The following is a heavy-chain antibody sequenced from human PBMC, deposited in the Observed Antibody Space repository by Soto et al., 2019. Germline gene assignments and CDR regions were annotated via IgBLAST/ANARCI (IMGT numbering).Heavy chain of an antibody. CDR2: IYYSGST. CDR3: ARHYRYYDSSGYYIADLGMDV. J-gene: IGHJ6*02. V-gene: IGHV4-34*01. CDR1: GGSFSGYY. Sequence: SETLSLTCAVYGGSFSGYYWNWIRQPPGKGLEWIGSIYYSGSTYYNPSLKSRVTISVDTSKNQFSLKLSSVTAADTAVYYCARHYRYYDSSGYYIADLGMDVWGQGTTVTVSS. D-gene: IGHD3-22*01.